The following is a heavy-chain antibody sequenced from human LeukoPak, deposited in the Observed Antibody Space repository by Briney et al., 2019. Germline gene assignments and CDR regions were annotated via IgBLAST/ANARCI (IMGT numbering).Heavy chain of an antibody. CDR2: INHSGST. CDR1: GFTFTNAW. V-gene: IGHV4-34*01. CDR3: ARQRRAGYSSRRWFDP. Sequence: GSLRLSCAASGFTFTNAWMSWVRQPPGKGLEWIGEINHSGSTNYNPSLKSRVTISVDTSKNQFSLKLSSVTAADTAVYYCARQRRAGYSSRRWFDPWGQGTLVTVSS. D-gene: IGHD6-13*01. J-gene: IGHJ5*02.